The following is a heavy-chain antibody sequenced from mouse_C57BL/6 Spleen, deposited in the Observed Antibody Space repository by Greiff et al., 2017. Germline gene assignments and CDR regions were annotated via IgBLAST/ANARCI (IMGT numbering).Heavy chain of an antibody. CDR2: ISSGSSTI. D-gene: IGHD1-1*01. J-gene: IGHJ4*01. V-gene: IGHV5-17*01. CDR1: GFTFSDYG. CDR3: ARPGYYGSSYGYYAMDY. Sequence: EVQVVESGGGLVKPGGSLKLSCAASGFTFSDYGMHWVRQAPEKGLEWVAYISSGSSTIYYADTVKGRFTISRDNAKNTLFLQMTSLRSEDTAMYYCARPGYYGSSYGYYAMDYWGQGTSVTVSS.